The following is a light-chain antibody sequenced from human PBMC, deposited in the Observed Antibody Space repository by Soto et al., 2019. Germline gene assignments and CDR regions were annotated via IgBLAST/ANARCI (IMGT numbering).Light chain of an antibody. CDR3: QQRSDWPPIT. Sequence: PGDRANLSCRASQSVSTYLAWYQQKPGQAPRLLIYDASNRATGIPARFSGSGSGTDFTLTISSLEPEDFAVYYCQQRSDWPPITFGQGTRLEIK. CDR1: QSVSTY. J-gene: IGKJ5*01. CDR2: DAS. V-gene: IGKV3-11*01.